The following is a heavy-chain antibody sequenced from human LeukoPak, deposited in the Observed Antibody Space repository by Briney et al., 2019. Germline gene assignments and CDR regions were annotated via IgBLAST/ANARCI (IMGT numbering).Heavy chain of an antibody. V-gene: IGHV4-59*01. Sequence: SETLSLTCTVSGGSISSYYWSWIRQPPGKGLEWIGYIYYSGSTNYNPSLKSRVTISVDTSKNQFSLKLSSVTAADTAVYYCARDRRDGYNYNWFDPLGEGSLVTVSS. J-gene: IGHJ5*02. CDR2: IYYSGST. CDR3: ARDRRDGYNYNWFDP. D-gene: IGHD5-24*01. CDR1: GGSISSYY.